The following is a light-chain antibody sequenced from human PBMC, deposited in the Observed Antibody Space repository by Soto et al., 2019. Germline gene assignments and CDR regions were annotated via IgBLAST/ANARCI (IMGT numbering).Light chain of an antibody. CDR3: QQYNNWPAT. Sequence: EIVMTQSPATLSVSPGERATLSCTASQSVSSNLAWYQQRPGQAPRLLIYGASPRATGIPARFSGSGSGTEFTLDISSLQSEDFAVYYCQQYNNWPATFGGGTKVEIK. V-gene: IGKV3-15*01. CDR2: GAS. J-gene: IGKJ4*01. CDR1: QSVSSN.